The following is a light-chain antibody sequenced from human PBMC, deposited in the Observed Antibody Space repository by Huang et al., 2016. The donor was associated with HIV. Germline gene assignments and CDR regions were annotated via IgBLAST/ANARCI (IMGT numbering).Light chain of an antibody. V-gene: IGKV3-15*01. J-gene: IGKJ1*01. CDR3: HQYNDWPRT. CDR2: GAS. Sequence: EIVMTQFPASLPVSPGDRATLSCRARQRVSSDLAWYQKKPGQAPRLLIYGASARATGVPPRFSGSGSGTNFTLTISSLQSEDFALYYCHQYNDWPRTFGQGTKVEVK. CDR1: QRVSSD.